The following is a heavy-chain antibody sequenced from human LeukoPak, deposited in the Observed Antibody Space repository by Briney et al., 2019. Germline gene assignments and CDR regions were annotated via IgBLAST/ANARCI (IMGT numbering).Heavy chain of an antibody. J-gene: IGHJ4*02. D-gene: IGHD5-24*01. CDR1: GGSISSGDYY. CDR2: IYYSGST. V-gene: IGHV4-30-4*01. CDR3: ARGRDGSSYYFDY. Sequence: SETLSLTCTVSGGSISSGDYYWSWIRQPPGKGLEWIGYIYYSGSTYYNPSLKSRGIISIDTSKNQFSLNLGSVTAADTAVYYCARGRDGSSYYFDYRGQGMLVTVSS.